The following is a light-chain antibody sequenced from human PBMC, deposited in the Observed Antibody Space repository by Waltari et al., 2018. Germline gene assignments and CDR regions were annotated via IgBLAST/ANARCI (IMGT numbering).Light chain of an antibody. CDR1: QSISRT. CDR3: QHYVRLPVT. V-gene: IGKV3-20*01. CDR2: GAS. J-gene: IGKJ1*01. Sequence: EIVLTQSPGTLSLSPGERATLSCRASQSISRTLAWYQQKPGQAPRLLIYGASTRPPGIPDRFSGSGSGTDFSLTISRLEPEDFAVYYCQHYVRLPVTFGQGTKVEIK.